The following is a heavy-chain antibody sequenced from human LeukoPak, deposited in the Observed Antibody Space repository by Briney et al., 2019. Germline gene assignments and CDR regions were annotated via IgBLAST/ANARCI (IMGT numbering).Heavy chain of an antibody. CDR3: ARQLGATTCYYYYGMDV. CDR2: INPDSGGK. D-gene: IGHD1-26*01. J-gene: IGHJ6*02. Sequence: ASMKLSCKASGYTFTDYDMHWVRQAPGQGLEWMGWINPDSGGKNYAQKFQGRVTMTRDTSISTAYMELSRLRSDDTALYYCARQLGATTCYYYYGMDVWGQGTTVTVSS. CDR1: GYTFTDYD. V-gene: IGHV1-2*02.